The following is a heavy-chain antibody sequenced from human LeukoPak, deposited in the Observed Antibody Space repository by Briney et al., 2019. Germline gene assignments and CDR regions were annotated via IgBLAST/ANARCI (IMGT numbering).Heavy chain of an antibody. CDR3: ARDKQVGATYFDY. CDR1: GFTFSTYE. V-gene: IGHV3-48*03. CDR2: ISTSGSSI. Sequence: GGSLRLSCAASGFTFSTYEINWVRQAPGKGLEWLSHISTSGSSIHYADSVKGRFTISRDNAKNSLYLQMNSLRAEDTAVYYCARDKQVGATYFDYWGQGTLVTVSS. J-gene: IGHJ4*02. D-gene: IGHD1-26*01.